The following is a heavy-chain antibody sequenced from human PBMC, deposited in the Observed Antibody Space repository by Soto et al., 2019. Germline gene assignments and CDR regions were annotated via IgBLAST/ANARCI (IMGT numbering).Heavy chain of an antibody. CDR2: INAGNGNT. J-gene: IGHJ3*02. CDR1: GYTFTSYT. Sequence: ASVKDSCKASGYTFTSYTMHWVPQAPGQRLEWMGWINAGNGNTKYAQKFQGRVTITRDTSASTAYMELSSLRYEDTAVYYCARGYYYDSSGYLLVAFDIWGQGTMVTVSS. D-gene: IGHD3-22*01. CDR3: ARGYYYDSSGYLLVAFDI. V-gene: IGHV1-3*01.